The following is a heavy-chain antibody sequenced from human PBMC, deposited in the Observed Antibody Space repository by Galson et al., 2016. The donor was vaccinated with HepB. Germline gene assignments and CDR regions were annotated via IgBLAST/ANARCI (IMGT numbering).Heavy chain of an antibody. D-gene: IGHD6-13*01. CDR2: IWCDGSNK. Sequence: SLRLSCAASRFSLSSYVMSWVRQAPGKGLEWVAVIWCDGSNKYYGDSVKGRFTISRDNSKNTLYLQMNSLRAEDTAIYYCAREAPIAAPGANDCWGQGTQVTVSS. CDR3: AREAPIAAPGANDC. CDR1: RFSLSSYV. V-gene: IGHV3-33*08. J-gene: IGHJ4*02.